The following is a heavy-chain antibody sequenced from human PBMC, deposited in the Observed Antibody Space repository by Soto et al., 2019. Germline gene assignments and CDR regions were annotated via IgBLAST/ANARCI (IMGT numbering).Heavy chain of an antibody. CDR3: AGLTYYDFWSGYPPGDY. CDR2: IYYSGST. D-gene: IGHD3-3*01. Sequence: ETLSLTCTVSGGPISSYYWSWIRQPPGKGLEWIGYIYYSGSTNYNPSLKSRVTISVDTSKNQFSLKLSSVTAADTAVYYCAGLTYYDFWSGYPPGDYWGQGTLVTVSS. J-gene: IGHJ4*02. V-gene: IGHV4-59*01. CDR1: GGPISSYY.